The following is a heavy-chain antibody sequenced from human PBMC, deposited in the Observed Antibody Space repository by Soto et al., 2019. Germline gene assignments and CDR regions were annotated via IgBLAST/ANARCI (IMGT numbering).Heavy chain of an antibody. CDR3: ARESVTGTISY. Sequence: SETLSLTCTVSGGSISSYYWSWIRQPPGKGLEWIGYIYYSGSTNYNPSLKSRVTISVDTSKNQFSLKLSSVTAADTAVYYCARESVTGTISYWGQGTLVTVSS. V-gene: IGHV4-59*01. CDR1: GGSISSYY. D-gene: IGHD1-20*01. CDR2: IYYSGST. J-gene: IGHJ4*02.